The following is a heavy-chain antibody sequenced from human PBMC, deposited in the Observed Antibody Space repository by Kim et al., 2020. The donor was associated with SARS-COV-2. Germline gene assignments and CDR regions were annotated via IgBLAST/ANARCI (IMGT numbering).Heavy chain of an antibody. CDR3: ANGRSPDY. V-gene: IGHV3-23*01. CDR2: ISASAGNT. J-gene: IGHJ4*02. Sequence: GGSLRLPCAASGFAFSSFAMTWVRQVPGKGLEWVSTISASAGNTYYADSVKGRLTISRDNSENTLYLQMNSLRGEDTAVYYCANGRSPDYWGQGTLVTVSS. CDR1: GFAFSSFA.